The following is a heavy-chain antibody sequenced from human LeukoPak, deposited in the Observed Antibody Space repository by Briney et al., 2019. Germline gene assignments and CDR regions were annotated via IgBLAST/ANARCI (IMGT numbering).Heavy chain of an antibody. CDR2: IKQDGSEK. CDR3: ARDADPPGLSYCGGDCYGAFDI. V-gene: IGHV3-7*01. Sequence: GGSLRLSCAASGFTFSSYWMSWVRQAPGKGLEWVANIKQDGSEKYYVDSVKGRFTISRDNAQNSLYLQMNSLRAEDTAVYYCARDADPPGLSYCGGDCYGAFDIWGQGTMVTVSS. J-gene: IGHJ3*02. CDR1: GFTFSSYW. D-gene: IGHD2-21*02.